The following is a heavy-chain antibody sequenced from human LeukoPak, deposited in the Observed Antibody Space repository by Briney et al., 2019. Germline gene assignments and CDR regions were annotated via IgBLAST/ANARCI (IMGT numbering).Heavy chain of an antibody. CDR1: GYSISSGYY. D-gene: IGHD2-15*01. J-gene: IGHJ6*03. Sequence: SETLSLTCAVSGYSISSGYYWGWIRQPPGKGLEWIGSIYHSGSTYYNPSLKSRVTISVDTSKNQFSLKLSSVTAADTAVYYCARVEVVVVAATLYYYYYYMDVWGKGTTVTVSS. V-gene: IGHV4-38-2*01. CDR2: IYHSGST. CDR3: ARVEVVVVAATLYYYYYYMDV.